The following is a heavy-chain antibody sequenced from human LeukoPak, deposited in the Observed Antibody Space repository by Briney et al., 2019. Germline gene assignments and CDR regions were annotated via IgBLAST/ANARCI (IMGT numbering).Heavy chain of an antibody. CDR2: IYHSGTT. V-gene: IGHV4-30-2*01. CDR1: GDSIKNGAYT. Sequence: SQTLSLTCAVSGDSIKNGAYTWSWIRQPPGKGLEWIGDIYHSGTTNYNPSLKSRVTLSVDMSKNQFSLNLSSVTAADTAVYWCARQRTVSTTRGFDIWGQGTIVTLS. J-gene: IGHJ3*02. CDR3: ARQRTVSTTRGFDI. D-gene: IGHD5/OR15-5a*01.